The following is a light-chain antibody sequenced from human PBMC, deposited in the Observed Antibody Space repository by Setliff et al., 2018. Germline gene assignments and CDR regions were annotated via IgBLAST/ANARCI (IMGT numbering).Light chain of an antibody. CDR1: SSDIGGYKY. CDR2: EVN. V-gene: IGLV2-8*01. CDR3: SSNIGSNNFDV. Sequence: QSALTQPPSASESPGQSVTTSCTGTSSDIGGYKYVSWYQQHPGKAPKLMIYEVNKRPSGVPDRFSGSKSGNTASLTVSGLQAEDEADYYCSSNIGSNNFDVFGTGTKVTVL. J-gene: IGLJ1*01.